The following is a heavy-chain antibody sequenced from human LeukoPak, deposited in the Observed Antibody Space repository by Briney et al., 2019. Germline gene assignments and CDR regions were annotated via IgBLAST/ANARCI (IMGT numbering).Heavy chain of an antibody. J-gene: IGHJ4*02. V-gene: IGHV4-34*01. CDR1: GGSFSGYY. D-gene: IGHD4-17*01. Sequence: PSETLSLTCAVYGGSFSGYYWSWIRQPPGKGLEWIGEVKHSGSANYNPSLKGRVTMSLDTSKNQLSLKVNSVTAADTAVYYCARESTVLTPSFDSWGQGTLVTVSS. CDR3: ARESTVLTPSFDS. CDR2: VKHSGSA.